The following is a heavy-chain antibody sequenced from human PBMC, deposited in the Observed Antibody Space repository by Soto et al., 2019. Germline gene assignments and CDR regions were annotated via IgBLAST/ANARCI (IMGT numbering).Heavy chain of an antibody. J-gene: IGHJ5*01. D-gene: IGHD2-2*01. CDR1: GFTFSRYG. CDR2: ISSTTSYV. V-gene: IGHV3-21*06. CDR3: ARDPSEGRVGNWFES. Sequence: EVQLVESGGGLVKPGGSLRLSCAASGFTFSRYGMNWLRQAPGKGLEWVASISSTTSYVYYADSVKGRFSTSRDNAKNILYLEMYALRTEEPAFYYCARDPSEGRVGNWFESWGQGTLVPVSS.